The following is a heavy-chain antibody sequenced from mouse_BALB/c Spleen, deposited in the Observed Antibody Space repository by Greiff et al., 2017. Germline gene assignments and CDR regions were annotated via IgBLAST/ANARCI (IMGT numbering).Heavy chain of an antibody. CDR3: ARDGYYGNPLDY. Sequence: DVKLVESGGGLVKPGGSLKLSCAASGFTFSDYYMYWVRQTPEKRLEWVATISDGGSYTYYPDSVKGRFTISRDNAKNNLYLQMSSLKSEDTAMYYCARDGYYGNPLDYWGQGTSVTVSS. D-gene: IGHD2-1*01. J-gene: IGHJ4*01. V-gene: IGHV5-4*02. CDR2: ISDGGSYT. CDR1: GFTFSDYY.